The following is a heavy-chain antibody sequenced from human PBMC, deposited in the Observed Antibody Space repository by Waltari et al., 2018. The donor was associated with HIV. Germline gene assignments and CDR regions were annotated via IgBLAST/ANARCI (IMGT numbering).Heavy chain of an antibody. CDR1: GYSFTSYW. CDR2: IDPSDSYT. Sequence: EVQLVQSGAEVKKPRESLRISCKGSGYSFTSYWISWVRQMPGKGLEWMGRIDPSDSYTNYSPSFQGHVTISADKSISTAYLQWSSLKASDTAMYYCARQKRYYYDSSGYYYYDYWGQGTLVTVSS. V-gene: IGHV5-10-1*01. J-gene: IGHJ4*02. D-gene: IGHD3-22*01. CDR3: ARQKRYYYDSSGYYYYDY.